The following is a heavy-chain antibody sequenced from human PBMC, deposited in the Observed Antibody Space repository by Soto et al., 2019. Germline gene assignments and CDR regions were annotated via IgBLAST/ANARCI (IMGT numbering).Heavy chain of an antibody. Sequence: ILSCAASGFTFSSYWMHWVRQAPGKGLVWVSRINSDGSSTSYADSVKGRFTISRDNAKNTLYLQMNSLRAEDTAVYYCASPRITIFGGPGAMDVWGQGTTVTVSS. V-gene: IGHV3-74*01. J-gene: IGHJ6*02. CDR1: GFTFSSYW. CDR3: ASPRITIFGGPGAMDV. CDR2: INSDGSST. D-gene: IGHD3-3*01.